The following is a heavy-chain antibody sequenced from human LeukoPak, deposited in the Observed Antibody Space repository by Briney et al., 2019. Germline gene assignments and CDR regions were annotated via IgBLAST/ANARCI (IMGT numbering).Heavy chain of an antibody. V-gene: IGHV3-30-3*01. CDR1: GLNFSNYA. J-gene: IGHJ6*03. D-gene: IGHD2/OR15-2a*01. Sequence: PGGSLRLSCVASGLNFSNYAMHWVRQAPGKGPEWVAVVTYDGNRQYYADSVEGRFTISRDNSRRTVHLQMDSLRVEDTAVYLCAKGVLSYYYMDVWGKGTTVIVSS. CDR2: VTYDGNRQ. CDR3: AKGVLSYYYMDV.